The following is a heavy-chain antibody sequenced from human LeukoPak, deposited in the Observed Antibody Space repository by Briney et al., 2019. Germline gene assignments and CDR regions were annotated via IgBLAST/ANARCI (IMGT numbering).Heavy chain of an antibody. CDR2: MYTSGST. D-gene: IGHD3-16*02. V-gene: IGHV4-4*07. Sequence: SETLSLTCTVSGGSITIYYWNWIRQPAGKGLEWIGRMYTSGSTNYNPSLKSRVTISVDTSKNQFSLKLSSVTAADTAVYYCARHQMYYDYVWGSYRPLGFDYWGQGTLVTVSS. CDR1: GGSITIYY. J-gene: IGHJ4*02. CDR3: ARHQMYYDYVWGSYRPLGFDY.